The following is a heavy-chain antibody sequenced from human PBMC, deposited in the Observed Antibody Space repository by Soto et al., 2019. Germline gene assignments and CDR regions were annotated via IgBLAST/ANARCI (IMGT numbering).Heavy chain of an antibody. D-gene: IGHD2-21*01. V-gene: IGHV1-18*04. J-gene: IGHJ5*02. Sequence: GASVKVSCKASGYTFTSYGISWVRQAPGQGLEWMGWISAYNGNTNYAQKLQGRVTMTTDTSTSTAYVELRSLRSDDTAVYYCARAGLWWGDNWFDPWGQGTLVTVSS. CDR3: ARAGLWWGDNWFDP. CDR1: GYTFTSYG. CDR2: ISAYNGNT.